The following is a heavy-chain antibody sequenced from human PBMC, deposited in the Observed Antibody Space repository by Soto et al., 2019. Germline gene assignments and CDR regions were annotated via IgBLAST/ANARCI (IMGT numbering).Heavy chain of an antibody. V-gene: IGHV4-4*07. CDR3: ARGGGVPALGDP. CDR2: ISTSGNT. J-gene: IGHJ5*02. CDR1: GVSMRNSY. D-gene: IGHD3-16*01. Sequence: QVQLEESGPGLVKPSETLSLICSVSGVSMRNSYWTWIRQSDGKGLEWLGRISTSGNTNYNPSLNSRLTMSVDTSKNQVSLKLTAVTAADTAVYYCARGGGVPALGDPWGQGTMVTVSS.